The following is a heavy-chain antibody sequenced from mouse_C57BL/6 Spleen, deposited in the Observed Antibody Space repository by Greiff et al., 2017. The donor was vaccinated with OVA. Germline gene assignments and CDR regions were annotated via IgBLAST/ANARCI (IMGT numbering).Heavy chain of an antibody. D-gene: IGHD2-3*01. CDR2: IGPGSGST. V-gene: IGHV1-77*01. CDR1: GYTFTDYY. CDR3: ASSLYDGYFGGYFDV. Sequence: LVEPGASVKISCKASGYTFTDYYINWVKQRPGQGLEWIGKIGPGSGSTYYNEKFKGKATLTADKSSSTAYMQLSSLTSEDSAVYFCASSLYDGYFGGYFDVWGTGTTVTVSS. J-gene: IGHJ1*03.